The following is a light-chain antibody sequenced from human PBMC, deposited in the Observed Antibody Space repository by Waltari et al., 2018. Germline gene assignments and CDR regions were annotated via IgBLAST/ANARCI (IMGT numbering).Light chain of an antibody. V-gene: IGLV2-23*01. CDR2: EGN. CDR1: SRDVWSYKL. Sequence: QSALTQPASVSGSPGPSIPHSCPRTSRDVWSYKLFSRYQQHPGKAPKVIIYEGNKRPSGVSDRFSGSKSGNTASLTISGLQAEDEADYYCCSYTGTTTPRLFGGGTKLTVL. CDR3: CSYTGTTTPRL. J-gene: IGLJ3*02.